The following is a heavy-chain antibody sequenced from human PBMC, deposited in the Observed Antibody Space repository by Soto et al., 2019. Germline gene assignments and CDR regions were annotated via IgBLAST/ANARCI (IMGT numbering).Heavy chain of an antibody. D-gene: IGHD4-17*01. CDR2: IYYSGST. V-gene: IGHV4-39*01. CDR1: GGSISRSSYY. J-gene: IGHJ4*02. Sequence: QLQLQESGPGLVKPSETLSLTCTDSGGSISRSSYYWGWIRQPPGKGLEWIGSIYYSGSTYYNPSLMSRVTRSVGTFKNQFSLKLGSVTAADTAVYCCARHDYGGFGLWGQGTLVTVSS. CDR3: ARHDYGGFGL.